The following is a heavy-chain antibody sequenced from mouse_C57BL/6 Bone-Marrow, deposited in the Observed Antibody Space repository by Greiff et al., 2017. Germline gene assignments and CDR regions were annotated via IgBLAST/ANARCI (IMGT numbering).Heavy chain of an antibody. CDR1: GFTFSSYT. CDR3: ARQGWSFAY. J-gene: IGHJ3*01. V-gene: IGHV5-9*01. D-gene: IGHD2-3*01. Sequence: EVHLVESGGGLVKPGGSLKLSCAASGFTFSSYTMSWVRQTPEKRLEWVATISGGGGNTYYPDSVKGRFTISRDNAKNTLYLQMSSLRSEDTALYYCARQGWSFAYWGQGTLVTVSA. CDR2: ISGGGGNT.